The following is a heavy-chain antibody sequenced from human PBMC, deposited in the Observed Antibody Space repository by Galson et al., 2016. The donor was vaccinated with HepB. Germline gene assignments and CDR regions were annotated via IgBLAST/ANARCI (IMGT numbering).Heavy chain of an antibody. J-gene: IGHJ2*01. CDR3: AKEADTIYFDP. D-gene: IGHD6-19*01. CDR2: IQGDGSNR. V-gene: IGHV3-43*01. Sequence: SLRLSCAASGFTFRRYSMHWVRQAPGKGLEWVALIQGDGSNRYYAESVKGRFTISRDNRKNSLYLQINSLTNDDSALYYCAKEADTIYFDPWGRGTLFTVSS. CDR1: GFTFRRYS.